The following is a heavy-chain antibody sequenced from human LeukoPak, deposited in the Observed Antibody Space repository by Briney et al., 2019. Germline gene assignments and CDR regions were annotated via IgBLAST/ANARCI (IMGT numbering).Heavy chain of an antibody. CDR3: ASLGSYYYDSSGSIRPDY. CDR2: INHSGST. CDR1: GGSFSGYY. D-gene: IGHD3-22*01. V-gene: IGHV4-34*01. Sequence: SETLSLTCAVYGGSFSGYYWSWIRQPPGKGLEWIGEINHSGSTNYNPSLKSRVTISVDTSKNQFSLKLSSVTAADTAVYYCASLGSYYYDSSGSIRPDYWGQGTLVTVSS. J-gene: IGHJ4*02.